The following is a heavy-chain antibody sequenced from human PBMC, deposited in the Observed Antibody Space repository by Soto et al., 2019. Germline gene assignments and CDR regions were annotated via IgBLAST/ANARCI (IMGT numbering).Heavy chain of an antibody. D-gene: IGHD3-22*01. CDR3: ARRGPPYDSSGYYFDY. V-gene: IGHV1-69*13. Sequence: GASVKVSCKASGGTFSSYAISWVRQAPGQGLEWMGGIIPIFGTANYAQKFQGRATITADESTSTAYMELSSLRSEDTAVYYCARRGPPYDSSGYYFDYWGQGTLVTVS. CDR1: GGTFSSYA. J-gene: IGHJ4*02. CDR2: IIPIFGTA.